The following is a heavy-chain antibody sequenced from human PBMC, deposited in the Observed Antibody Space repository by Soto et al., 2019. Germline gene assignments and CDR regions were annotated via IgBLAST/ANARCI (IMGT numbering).Heavy chain of an antibody. D-gene: IGHD6-19*01. CDR3: AKTRFRDSSMFLLDY. Sequence: EVQLLESGGGLVQPGGSLRLSCAASGFTFSSYAMSWVRQAPGKGLEWVSAISGSGGSTYYADSVKGRFTISRDNSKNTLYLQMNTLRAEDTTVNYCAKTRFRDSSMFLLDYWGQGTLVTVSS. CDR2: ISGSGGST. J-gene: IGHJ4*02. V-gene: IGHV3-23*01. CDR1: GFTFSSYA.